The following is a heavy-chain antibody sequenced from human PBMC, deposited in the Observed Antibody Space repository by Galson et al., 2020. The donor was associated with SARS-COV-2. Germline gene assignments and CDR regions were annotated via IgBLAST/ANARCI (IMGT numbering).Heavy chain of an antibody. D-gene: IGHD6-13*01. CDR3: ARDIWVAAADTYYYYGMDV. Sequence: GESLKISCAASGFTFSSYWMSWVRQAPGKGLEWVANIKQDGSAKYYVDSVKGRFTISRDNAKNSLYLQMNSLRAEDTAVYYCARDIWVAAADTYYYYGMDVWGQGTTVTVSS. V-gene: IGHV3-7*01. CDR1: GFTFSSYW. CDR2: IKQDGSAK. J-gene: IGHJ6*02.